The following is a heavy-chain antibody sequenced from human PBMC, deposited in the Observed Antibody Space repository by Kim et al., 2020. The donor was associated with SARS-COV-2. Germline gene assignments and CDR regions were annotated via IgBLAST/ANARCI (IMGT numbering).Heavy chain of an antibody. V-gene: IGHV3-15*01. D-gene: IGHD6-13*01. J-gene: IGHJ6*02. Sequence: GRFTISRDDSKNTLYLQMNSLKTEDTAVYYCTTDLWSSSWVNYYYYGMDVWGQGTTVTVSS. CDR3: TTDLWSSSWVNYYYYGMDV.